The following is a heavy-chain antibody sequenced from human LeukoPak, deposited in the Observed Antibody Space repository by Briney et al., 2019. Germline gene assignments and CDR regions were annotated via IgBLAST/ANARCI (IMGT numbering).Heavy chain of an antibody. Sequence: PSETLSLTCGVYGGSFIGYYWSWIRQPPGKGLEWIGEINHSGSTNYNPSLKSRVTMSVDTSKNQFSLKLNSVTAADTAVYYCARPTSVAARNFDYWGQGMLVTVSS. D-gene: IGHD6-19*01. CDR1: GGSFIGYY. J-gene: IGHJ4*02. CDR2: INHSGST. V-gene: IGHV4-34*01. CDR3: ARPTSVAARNFDY.